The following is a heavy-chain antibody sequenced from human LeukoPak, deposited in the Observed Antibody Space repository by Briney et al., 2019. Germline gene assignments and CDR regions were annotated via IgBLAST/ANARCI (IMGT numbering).Heavy chain of an antibody. CDR2: IYYSGST. D-gene: IGHD3-22*01. CDR1: GGSISSSSYY. V-gene: IGHV4-39*07. J-gene: IGHJ3*02. CDR3: ARDLLPDYYDSSGPGDAFDI. Sequence: PSETLSLTCTVSGGSISSSSYYWGWIRQPPGKGLEWIGSIYYSGSTYYNPSLKSRVTISVDTSKNQFSLKLSSVTAADTAVYYCARDLLPDYYDSSGPGDAFDIWGQGTMVTVSS.